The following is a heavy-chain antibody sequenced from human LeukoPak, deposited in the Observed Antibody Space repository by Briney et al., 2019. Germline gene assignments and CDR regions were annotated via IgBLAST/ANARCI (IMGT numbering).Heavy chain of an antibody. V-gene: IGHV4-59*01. J-gene: IGHJ6*02. CDR3: ARGRSNYYGMDV. CDR1: DGTINSYY. CDR2: IYYNGNT. D-gene: IGHD1-26*01. Sequence: PSETLSLTCSVSDGTINSYYWNWIRRPPGKGLEWIGYIYYNGNTNYSPSLKSRVTMSVDTSKNLFSLKVSSVTAADTAVYYCARGRSNYYGMDVWGQGTTVTVSS.